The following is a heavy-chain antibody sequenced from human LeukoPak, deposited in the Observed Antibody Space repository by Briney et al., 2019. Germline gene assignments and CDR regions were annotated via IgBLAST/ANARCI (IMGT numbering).Heavy chain of an antibody. CDR3: ARGVYDFWSGYYGY. Sequence: ASVKVSCKVSGYTLTELSMHWVRQAPGQGLEWMGWINPNSGGTNYAQKFQGRVTMTRDTSISTAYMELSRLRSDDTAVYYCARGVYDFWSGYYGYWGQGTLVTVSS. V-gene: IGHV1-2*02. D-gene: IGHD3-3*01. J-gene: IGHJ4*02. CDR2: INPNSGGT. CDR1: GYTLTELS.